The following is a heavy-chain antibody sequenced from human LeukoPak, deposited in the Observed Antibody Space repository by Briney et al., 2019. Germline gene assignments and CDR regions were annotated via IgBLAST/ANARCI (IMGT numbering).Heavy chain of an antibody. Sequence: SETLSLTCAVSGGSISSSNWWSWARQSPGKGLEWIGEIYHSGSTNYNPSLKSRLIISVDKSKNQFSLKLSSVTAADTAMYYCARVVYDSSGYKFDYWGQGTLVTVSS. CDR1: GGSISSSNW. CDR3: ARVVYDSSGYKFDY. CDR2: IYHSGST. V-gene: IGHV4-4*02. D-gene: IGHD3-22*01. J-gene: IGHJ4*02.